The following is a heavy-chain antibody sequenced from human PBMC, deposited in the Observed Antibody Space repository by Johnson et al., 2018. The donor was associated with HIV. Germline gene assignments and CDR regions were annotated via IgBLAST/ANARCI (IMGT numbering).Heavy chain of an antibody. CDR3: ARRYSGSYGAFDI. V-gene: IGHV3-7*03. CDR2: IKEDGSER. D-gene: IGHD1-26*01. Sequence: VQLVESGGGLVQPGGSLRLSCAAFGFTVSSNYMSWVRQAPGKGLEWVANIKEDGSERYYVDSVKGRFTISRDNAKNSLYLQMNSLRAEDTAVYYCARRYSGSYGAFDIWGQGTMVTVSS. J-gene: IGHJ3*02. CDR1: GFTVSSNY.